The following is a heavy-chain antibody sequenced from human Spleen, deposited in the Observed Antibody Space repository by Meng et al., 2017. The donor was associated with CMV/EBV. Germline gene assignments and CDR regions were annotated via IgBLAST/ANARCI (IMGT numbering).Heavy chain of an antibody. V-gene: IGHV1-46*01. Sequence: ASVKVSCKASGYTFTSYYMHWVRQAPGQGLEWMGIINPSGGSTSYAQKFQGRVTMTRGTSTSTVYMELSSLRSEDTAVYYCASSSTHCSSTSCYSYYYGMDVWGQGTTVTVSS. D-gene: IGHD2-2*01. CDR1: GYTFTSYY. CDR3: ASSSTHCSSTSCYSYYYGMDV. CDR2: INPSGGST. J-gene: IGHJ6*02.